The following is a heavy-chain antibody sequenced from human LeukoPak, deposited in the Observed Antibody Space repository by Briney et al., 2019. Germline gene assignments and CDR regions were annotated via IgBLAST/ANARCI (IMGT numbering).Heavy chain of an antibody. J-gene: IGHJ4*02. CDR2: IIPIFGTA. CDR3: ASERIVGARKFDY. D-gene: IGHD1-26*01. Sequence: SVKVSCKASGYTFTSYGISWVRQAPGQGLEWMGGIIPIFGTANYAQKFQGRVTITADKSTSTASMELSSLRSEDTAVYYCASERIVGARKFDYWGQGTLVTVSS. V-gene: IGHV1-69*06. CDR1: GYTFTSYG.